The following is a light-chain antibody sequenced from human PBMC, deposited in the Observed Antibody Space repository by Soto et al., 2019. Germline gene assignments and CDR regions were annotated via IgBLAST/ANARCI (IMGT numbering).Light chain of an antibody. CDR2: DAS. V-gene: IGKV1-5*01. J-gene: IGKJ1*01. CDR1: QKISTW. CDR3: QQYNSFSPWA. Sequence: DTQMTQSPSTLSASVGDRVTITCRASQKISTWLAWYQQKPGKAPKFLIYDASILESGVPSRFSGSGSGTEFTLTISSLQPDDFATYYCQQYNSFSPWAFGQGTKVETK.